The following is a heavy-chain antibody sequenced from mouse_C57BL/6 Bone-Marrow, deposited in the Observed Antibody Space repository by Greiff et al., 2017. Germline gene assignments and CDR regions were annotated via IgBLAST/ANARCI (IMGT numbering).Heavy chain of an antibody. CDR2: ISDGGGYT. CDR1: GFTFSSYA. V-gene: IGHV5-4*01. Sequence: EVHLVESGGGLVKPGGSLKLSCAASGFTFSSYAMSWVSQTPEQRLEWVATISDGGGYTYYPDNVKGRFTISRDNAKNNLYLQMSHLKSEDAAMYYCARGTGPYWGQGTSVTVSA. CDR3: ARGTGPY. J-gene: IGHJ4*01. D-gene: IGHD4-1*01.